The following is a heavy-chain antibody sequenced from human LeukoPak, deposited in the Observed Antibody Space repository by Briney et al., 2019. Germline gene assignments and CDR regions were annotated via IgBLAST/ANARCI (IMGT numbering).Heavy chain of an antibody. Sequence: SETLSLTCTVSHFISSYYLRRIRQPPGKGLEWIGYISYSGSTHYNPSLKSRLTISIDTSKNQFSLKLTSVTAADTAVYYCTRQWFGELFSVFDYWGQGSLVTVSS. V-gene: IGHV4-59*08. CDR3: TRQWFGELFSVFDY. CDR2: ISYSGST. J-gene: IGHJ4*02. D-gene: IGHD3-10*01. CDR1: HFISSYY.